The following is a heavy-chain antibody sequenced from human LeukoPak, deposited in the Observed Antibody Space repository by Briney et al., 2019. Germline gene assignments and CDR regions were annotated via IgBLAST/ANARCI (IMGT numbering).Heavy chain of an antibody. D-gene: IGHD3/OR15-3a*01. J-gene: IGHJ4*02. V-gene: IGHV4-38-2*02. Sequence: PSETLSLTCTVSGFSISSGHYWGWVRQPPGAGLEWIGSVYQSGTTYYNPSLKSRVTTSVDMSKNQSSLRLRPVTAADTAVYYCARIFIRTGYSSYFDCWGQGTLVTVSS. CDR3: ARIFIRTGYSSYFDC. CDR1: GFSISSGHY. CDR2: VYQSGTT.